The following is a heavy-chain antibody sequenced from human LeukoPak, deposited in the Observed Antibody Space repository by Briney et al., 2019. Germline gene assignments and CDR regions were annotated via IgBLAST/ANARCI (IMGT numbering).Heavy chain of an antibody. V-gene: IGHV1-8*01. CDR3: ARRTPRCGGTCYDAFDV. Sequence: ASVKVSCKASGYTFIDYDINWVRQAPGQGLEWMGLMSPHNGHTEYARNFQGRVTMTRDTSTGTAYMELRSLRSEDTAVYYCARRTPRCGGTCYDAFDVWGQGTMVTVSS. CDR1: GYTFIDYD. D-gene: IGHD2-21*01. J-gene: IGHJ3*01. CDR2: MSPHNGHT.